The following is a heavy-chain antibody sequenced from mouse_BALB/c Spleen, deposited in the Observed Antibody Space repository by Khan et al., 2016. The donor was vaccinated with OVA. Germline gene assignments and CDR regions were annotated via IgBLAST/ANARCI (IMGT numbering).Heavy chain of an antibody. V-gene: IGHV1-69*02. CDR1: GYTFTNYW. CDR3: TREGVDGSSFGY. Sequence: QVQLQQPGIELVRPGASVKLSCKASGYTFTNYWINWVKQRPGQGLEWIGNIYPSDSYTNYNQKFKDKATLTVDKSSSTAYMQLSSPTSEDSAVYYSTREGVDGSSFGYWGQGTLVTVSA. D-gene: IGHD2-3*01. CDR2: IYPSDSYT. J-gene: IGHJ3*01.